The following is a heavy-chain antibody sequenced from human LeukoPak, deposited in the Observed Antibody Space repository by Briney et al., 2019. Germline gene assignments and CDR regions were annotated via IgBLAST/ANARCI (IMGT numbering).Heavy chain of an antibody. CDR1: GFTFSNHW. CDR2: TRGDGKST. J-gene: IGHJ4*02. CDR3: VRGTILEPGVDY. Sequence: GGSLRLSCAASGFTFSNHWMHWVRSVPGKGLVWVASTRGDGKSTWYADSVTGRFTISRDSAKNTLHLQMDSLRVEDTAMYYCVRGTILEPGVDYWGQGTLVTVSS. D-gene: IGHD3-3*01. V-gene: IGHV3-74*01.